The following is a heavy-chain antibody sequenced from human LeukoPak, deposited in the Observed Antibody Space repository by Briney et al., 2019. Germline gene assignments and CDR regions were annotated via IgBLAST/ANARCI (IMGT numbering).Heavy chain of an antibody. Sequence: SVKVSCKASGGTFSSYAISWVRQAPGQGLEWMGGTIPIFGTANYAQKFQGRVTITADKSTSTAYMELSSLRSEDTAVYYCARATRYYDILTGYSGYYYYGMDGWGKGTTVTVSS. D-gene: IGHD3-9*01. CDR3: ARATRYYDILTGYSGYYYYGMDG. CDR2: TIPIFGTA. CDR1: GGTFSSYA. V-gene: IGHV1-69*06. J-gene: IGHJ6*04.